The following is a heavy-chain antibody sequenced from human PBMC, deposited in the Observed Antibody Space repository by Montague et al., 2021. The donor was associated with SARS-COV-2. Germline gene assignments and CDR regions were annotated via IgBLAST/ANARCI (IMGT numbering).Heavy chain of an antibody. CDR3: ARYPNYYDPHGLVFDI. CDR2: IIPMLGTT. CDR1: GGTFSTYT. V-gene: IGHV1-69*08. J-gene: IGHJ3*02. Sequence: SVKVSCKASGGTFSTYTISWLRQAPGEGFQWLGRIIPMLGTTTYADSLQGRLTITADKSTGIAYMDLSSLTSEDTAIYYCARYPNYYDPHGLVFDIWGQGTLVTVSS. D-gene: IGHD3-22*01.